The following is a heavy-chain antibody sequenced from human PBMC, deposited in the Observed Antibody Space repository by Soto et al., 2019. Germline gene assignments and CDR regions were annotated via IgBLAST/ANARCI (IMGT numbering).Heavy chain of an antibody. CDR2: ISYDGSNK. CDR1: GFTFSSYG. CDR3: AKEGAIAAAGVVDFFDY. V-gene: IGHV3-30*18. J-gene: IGHJ4*02. Sequence: ESGGGVVQPGRSLRLSCAASGFTFSSYGMHWVRQAPGKGLEWVAVISYDGSNKYYADSVKGLFTISRDNSKNTLYLQMNSLRAEDTAVYYCAKEGAIAAAGVVDFFDYWGQGTLVTVSS. D-gene: IGHD6-13*01.